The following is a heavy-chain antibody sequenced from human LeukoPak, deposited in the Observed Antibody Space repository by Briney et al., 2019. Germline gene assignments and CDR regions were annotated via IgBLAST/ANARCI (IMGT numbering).Heavy chain of an antibody. J-gene: IGHJ4*02. CDR1: GDSVSGNSAA. CDR2: TYYRSKWYN. D-gene: IGHD3-22*01. V-gene: IGHV6-1*01. CDR3: ARGLRESSGYYYAFDY. Sequence: SQTLSLTCAISGDSVSGNSAAWNWIRQSPSRGLEWLGRTYYRSKWYNDYAVSVKSRITINPDTSKNQFSLQLNSVTPEDTAVYYCARGLRESSGYYYAFDYWGQGTLVTVSS.